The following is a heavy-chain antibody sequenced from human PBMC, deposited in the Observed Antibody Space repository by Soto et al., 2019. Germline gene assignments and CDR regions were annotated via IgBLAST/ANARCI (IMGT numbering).Heavy chain of an antibody. V-gene: IGHV1-18*01. CDR3: ARVGYCTNGVCQQNWFDP. CDR1: GYTFTSYG. CDR2: ISAYNGNT. Sequence: ASVKVSCKASGYTFTSYGISWVRQAPGQGLEWMGWISAYNGNTNYAQKLQGRVTMTTDTSTSTAYMELRSLRSDDTAVYYCARVGYCTNGVCQQNWFDPCGQGTLVTVSS. J-gene: IGHJ5*02. D-gene: IGHD2-8*01.